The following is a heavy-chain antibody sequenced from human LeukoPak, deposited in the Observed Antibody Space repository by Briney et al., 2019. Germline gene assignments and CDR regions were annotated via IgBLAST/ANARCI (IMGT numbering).Heavy chain of an antibody. D-gene: IGHD3-22*01. V-gene: IGHV3-64D*06. J-gene: IGHJ4*02. CDR2: ISSNGGST. Sequence: GALLLSSSASAFTSITSAIHWFRQAPGKGREYVSAISSNGGSTYYAGSVKGRFTISRDNSKNTLSLQMSSLRPEDTAVYYCVKLPYSDTSAYYVDYWGERTLGTVSS. CDR1: AFTSITSA. CDR3: VKLPYSDTSAYYVDY.